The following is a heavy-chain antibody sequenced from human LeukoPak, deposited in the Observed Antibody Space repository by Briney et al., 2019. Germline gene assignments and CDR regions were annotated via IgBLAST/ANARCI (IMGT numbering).Heavy chain of an antibody. Sequence: SETLSLTCTVSGGSISSYSWSWIRQPPGKGLEWIGHIYYGGSANYNPSLKSRVTISVDTSKSQFSLKLSSVTAADTAVYYCARAYSSSWPDAFDIWGQGIMVTVSS. CDR1: GGSISSYS. CDR3: ARAYSSSWPDAFDI. CDR2: IYYGGSA. D-gene: IGHD6-13*01. J-gene: IGHJ3*02. V-gene: IGHV4-59*01.